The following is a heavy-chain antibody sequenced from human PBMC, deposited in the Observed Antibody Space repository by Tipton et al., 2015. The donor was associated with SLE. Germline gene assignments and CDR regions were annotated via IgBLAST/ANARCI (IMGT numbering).Heavy chain of an antibody. CDR3: AGENYYDFWSGYSKSRWFDP. CDR2: IYYSGST. CDR1: GGSISSSSYY. Sequence: TLSLTCSVSGGSISSSSYYWGWIRQPPGKGLEWIGSIYYSGSTYYNPSLKSRVTISVDTSKNQFSLKLSSVTAADTAVYYCAGENYYDFWSGYSKSRWFDPWGQGTLVTVSS. D-gene: IGHD3-3*01. V-gene: IGHV4-39*02. J-gene: IGHJ5*02.